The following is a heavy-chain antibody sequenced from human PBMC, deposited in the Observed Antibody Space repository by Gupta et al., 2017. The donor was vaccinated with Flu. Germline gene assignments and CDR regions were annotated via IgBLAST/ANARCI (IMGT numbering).Heavy chain of an antibody. CDR1: GYSITSGYY. Sequence: QVQLQVSGAGLVKPSETLSLTCAVSGYSITSGYYCGCIRQPPGKGLEWIGSIYHSGSTYYNPSLKSRVTISVDTSKNQFSLKLSSVTAADTAVYYCARYSGYNTECYFDYWGQGTLVTVSS. J-gene: IGHJ4*02. D-gene: IGHD5-12*01. V-gene: IGHV4-38-2*01. CDR2: IYHSGST. CDR3: ARYSGYNTECYFDY.